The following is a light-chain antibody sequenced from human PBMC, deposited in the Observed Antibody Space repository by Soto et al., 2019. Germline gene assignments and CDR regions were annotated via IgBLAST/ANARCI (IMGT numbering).Light chain of an antibody. CDR2: RNN. Sequence: QSVLTQPPSASGTPGQRVTISCSGSSSNIGSNYVYWYQQLPGTAPKLLIYRNNQRPSGVPDRFSGSKSGTSASLAISGLRSEDEADYYCAAWDVSLSGPKVVFGGGTKVTVL. CDR3: AAWDVSLSGPKVV. J-gene: IGLJ2*01. CDR1: SSNIGSNY. V-gene: IGLV1-47*01.